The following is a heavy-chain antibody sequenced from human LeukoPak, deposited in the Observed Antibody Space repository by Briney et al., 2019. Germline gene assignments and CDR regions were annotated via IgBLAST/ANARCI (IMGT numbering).Heavy chain of an antibody. V-gene: IGHV3-7*01. Sequence: PGGSLRLSCAASGFIFTDYWMNWVRQAPGGGLEWLASVKGDGSATSYVDSVKGRFTISRDNAKNSLYLQMNSLRADDTALYYCARGGVAAAVNWFDPWGQGTLVTVSS. CDR2: VKGDGSAT. CDR1: GFIFTDYW. CDR3: ARGGVAAAVNWFDP. D-gene: IGHD6-13*01. J-gene: IGHJ5*02.